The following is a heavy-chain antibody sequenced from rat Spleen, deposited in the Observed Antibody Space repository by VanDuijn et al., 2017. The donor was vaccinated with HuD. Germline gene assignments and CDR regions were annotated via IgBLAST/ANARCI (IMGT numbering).Heavy chain of an antibody. D-gene: IGHD1-12*01. CDR2: INSAGST. J-gene: IGHJ3*01. CDR1: GYSITSSYR. CDR3: ARGYYVAFAY. V-gene: IGHV3-3*01. Sequence: EVQLQESGPGLVKPSQSLSLTCSVTGYSITSSYRWNWIRKFPGNKLEWMGYINSAGSTNYNPSLKSRISITRDTTRNQFFLQVDSVTTEDTATYYCARGYYVAFAYWGQGTLVTVSS.